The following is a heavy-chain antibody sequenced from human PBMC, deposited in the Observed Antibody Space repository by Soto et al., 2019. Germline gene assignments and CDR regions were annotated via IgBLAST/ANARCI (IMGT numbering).Heavy chain of an antibody. CDR1: GYTFTSYY. CDR3: ARGVTIFGVVINNWFDP. Sequence: ASVTVSCKASGYTFTSYYMHWVRQAPGQGLEWMGIINPSGGSTSYAQKFQGRVTMTRDTSTSTVYMELSSLRSEDTAVYYCARGVTIFGVVINNWFDPWGQGTLVTVSS. J-gene: IGHJ5*02. CDR2: INPSGGST. V-gene: IGHV1-46*03. D-gene: IGHD3-3*01.